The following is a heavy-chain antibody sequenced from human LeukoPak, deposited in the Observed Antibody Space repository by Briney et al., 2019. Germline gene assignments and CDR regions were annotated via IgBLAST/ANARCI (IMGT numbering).Heavy chain of an antibody. D-gene: IGHD5-12*01. J-gene: IGHJ4*02. CDR1: GGSISSGGYS. CDR2: IYHSGST. CDR3: ASYSGYDTFDY. V-gene: IGHV4-30-2*01. Sequence: SETLSLTCAVSGGSISSGGYSWSWIRQPPGKGLEWIGYIYHSGSTYYNPSLKSRVTISVDRSKNQFSLKLSSVTAADTAVHYCASYSGYDTFDYWGQGTLVTVSS.